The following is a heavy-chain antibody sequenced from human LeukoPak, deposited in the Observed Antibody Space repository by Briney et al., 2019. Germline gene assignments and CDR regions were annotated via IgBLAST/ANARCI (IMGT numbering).Heavy chain of an antibody. Sequence: ASVKVSCKAAGYTFTGYYMHWVRQAPGQGLEWMGFINPKSGGTNYAQKFQGRVTMTRDTSISTAYLELSRLRSDATAVYYCAKERTYYDFWSGYGFCAFDIWGPGTMVTVSS. D-gene: IGHD3-3*01. CDR1: GYTFTGYY. J-gene: IGHJ3*02. CDR3: AKERTYYDFWSGYGFCAFDI. V-gene: IGHV1-2*02. CDR2: INPKSGGT.